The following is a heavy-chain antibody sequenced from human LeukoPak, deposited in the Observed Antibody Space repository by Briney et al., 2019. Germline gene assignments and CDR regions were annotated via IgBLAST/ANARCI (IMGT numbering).Heavy chain of an antibody. Sequence: PGGSLRLSCAASGFTFSSYEMNWVRQAPGKGLEWVSYISSSGSTMYYADSVKGRFTISRDNSKNTLYLQMNSLRAEDTAVYYCAKDRWYGVSGFDYWGQGTLVTVSS. CDR2: ISSSGSTM. CDR1: GFTFSSYE. J-gene: IGHJ4*02. CDR3: AKDRWYGVSGFDY. V-gene: IGHV3-48*03. D-gene: IGHD2-15*01.